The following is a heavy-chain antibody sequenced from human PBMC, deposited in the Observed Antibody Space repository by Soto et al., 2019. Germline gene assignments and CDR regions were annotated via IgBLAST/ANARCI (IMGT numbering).Heavy chain of an antibody. CDR1: GGSISSGGYS. D-gene: IGHD3-16*02. Sequence: QLQLQESGSGLVKPSQTLSLTCAVSGGSISSGGYSWSWIRQPPGKGLEWIGYIHHSGSTYYNPSLKGGVTTSVDRSKNQFPLKLASVTAADTAVYYCASGLRSTYRGVTVSFDYWGQGTLVTVSS. J-gene: IGHJ4*02. V-gene: IGHV4-30-2*01. CDR2: IHHSGST. CDR3: ASGLRSTYRGVTVSFDY.